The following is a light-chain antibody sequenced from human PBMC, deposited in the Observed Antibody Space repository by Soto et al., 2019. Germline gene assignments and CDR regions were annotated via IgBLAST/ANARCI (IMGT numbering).Light chain of an antibody. CDR1: QSISSG. Sequence: DIQMTQSPSTLSASVGDRVTITCRASQSISSGLAWYQQKPGKAPKLLIYKASSLESGVPSRFSGSGSGTEFTLTISSLQPDDFATYYCQQYNSYSYPFGEEPKLQIE. CDR3: QQYNSYSYP. CDR2: KAS. J-gene: IGKJ2*01. V-gene: IGKV1-5*03.